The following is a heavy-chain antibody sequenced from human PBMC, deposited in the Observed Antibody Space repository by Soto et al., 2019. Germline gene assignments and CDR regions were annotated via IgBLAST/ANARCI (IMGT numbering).Heavy chain of an antibody. CDR3: ASKAACGGDCYAFDS. V-gene: IGHV1-69*06. Sequence: QVYLVQSGAEVKKPGSSVKISCKASGGIFSSNTINWVRQAAGQGLEWMGGIIPLFRTANYAEKFQGRVTITAAKSTKTEYMELTSLRSEDTAVYYCASKAACGGDCYAFDSWGQGTLVTVSS. CDR1: GGIFSSNT. CDR2: IIPLFRTA. D-gene: IGHD2-21*02. J-gene: IGHJ4*02.